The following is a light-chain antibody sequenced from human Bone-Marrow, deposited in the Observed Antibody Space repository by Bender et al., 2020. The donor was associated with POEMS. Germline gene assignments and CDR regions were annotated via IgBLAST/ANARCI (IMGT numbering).Light chain of an antibody. J-gene: IGLJ3*02. CDR2: EVS. CDR3: SSYAGSNNLV. Sequence: QSALTQPPFASGSPGQSVTISCTGTSNDVGGYNYVAWYQHHPGKAPKLMIYEVSKRPSGVPDRFSGSKSGNTASLTVSGLQAEDEADYYCSSYAGSNNLVFGGGTKLTVL. CDR1: SNDVGGYNY. V-gene: IGLV2-8*01.